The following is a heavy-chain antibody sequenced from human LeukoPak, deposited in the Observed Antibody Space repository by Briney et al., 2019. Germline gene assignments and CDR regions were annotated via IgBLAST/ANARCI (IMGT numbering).Heavy chain of an antibody. CDR3: ARDLNPGYSSSAAFDY. CDR1: GDSASSNSTA. V-gene: IGHV6-1*01. CDR2: TYYRSKWYN. Sequence: SQTLSLTCAISGDSASSNSTAWNWIRQSPSRGLEWLGRTYYRSKWYNDYAVSVKSRITINPDTSKNQFSLQLNSVTPEDTAVYYCARDLNPGYSSSAAFDYWGQGTLVTVSS. J-gene: IGHJ4*02. D-gene: IGHD6-13*01.